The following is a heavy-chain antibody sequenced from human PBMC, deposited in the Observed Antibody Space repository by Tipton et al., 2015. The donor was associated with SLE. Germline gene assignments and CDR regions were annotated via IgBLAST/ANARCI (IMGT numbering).Heavy chain of an antibody. Sequence: QVQLVQSGAEVKKPGASVKVSCKASGYTFTSYGISWVRQAPGQGLEWMGWISAYNGNTNYAQKLQGRVTMTTDTSTSTAYMELRSLRSDDTAVYYCASKSGYYGSGSHPGAFDIWGQGTMVTVSS. J-gene: IGHJ3*02. CDR2: ISAYNGNT. V-gene: IGHV1-18*01. D-gene: IGHD3-10*01. CDR1: GYTFTSYG. CDR3: ASKSGYYGSGSHPGAFDI.